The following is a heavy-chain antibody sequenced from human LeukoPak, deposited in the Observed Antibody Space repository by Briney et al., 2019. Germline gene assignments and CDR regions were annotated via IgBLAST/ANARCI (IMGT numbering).Heavy chain of an antibody. V-gene: IGHV3-21*01. CDR3: ARERGYCSITTCPGPFDP. CDR2: ISSTSTYI. Sequence: GGSLRLSCAASGFTFSSYSMDWVRQAPGRGLEWVSSISSTSTYIYYADSVKGRFTISRDNAKNSLYLQMNSLRVDDTAVYFCARERGYCSITTCPGPFDPWGQGTLVTVSS. D-gene: IGHD2-2*01. CDR1: GFTFSSYS. J-gene: IGHJ5*02.